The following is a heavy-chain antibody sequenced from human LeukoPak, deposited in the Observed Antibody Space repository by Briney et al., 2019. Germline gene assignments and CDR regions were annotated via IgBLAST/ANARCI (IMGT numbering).Heavy chain of an antibody. V-gene: IGHV3-7*03. CDR1: GFTFTNAW. D-gene: IGHD5-24*01. Sequence: GGSLRLSCAASGFTFTNAWMHWVRQAPGKGLEWVANIKEDGTETYYVDSVKGRFTISRDNAKNSLYLQMNSLRVEDTAVYYCAKEGRSLQTYWGQGTLVTVSS. J-gene: IGHJ4*02. CDR3: AKEGRSLQTY. CDR2: IKEDGTET.